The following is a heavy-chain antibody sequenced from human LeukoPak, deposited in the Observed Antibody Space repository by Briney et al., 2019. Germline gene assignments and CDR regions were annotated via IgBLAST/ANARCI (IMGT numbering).Heavy chain of an antibody. Sequence: ASVKVSCKASGYTFTSYDINWVRQATGQGLEWMGWMNPNSGNTGYAQQFQGRVTMTRNTSISTAYMELSSLRSEDTAVYYCARAVNYYDSSGYYSPADYWGQGTLVTVSS. J-gene: IGHJ4*02. CDR1: GYTFTSYD. V-gene: IGHV1-8*01. CDR2: MNPNSGNT. CDR3: ARAVNYYDSSGYYSPADY. D-gene: IGHD3-22*01.